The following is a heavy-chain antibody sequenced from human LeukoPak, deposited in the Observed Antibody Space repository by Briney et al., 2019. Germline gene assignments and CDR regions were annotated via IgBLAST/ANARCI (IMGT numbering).Heavy chain of an antibody. CDR1: GGSISSGGYY. Sequence: PSETLSLTCTVSGGSISSGGYYSGWIRHHPGKGLEWIGYIYYSGSTYYNPSLKSRVTISVDTSKNQFSLKLSSVTAADTAVYYCAREVADYDSSGYYSSGDWFDPWGQGTLVTVSS. D-gene: IGHD3-22*01. CDR3: AREVADYDSSGYYSSGDWFDP. V-gene: IGHV4-31*03. J-gene: IGHJ5*02. CDR2: IYYSGST.